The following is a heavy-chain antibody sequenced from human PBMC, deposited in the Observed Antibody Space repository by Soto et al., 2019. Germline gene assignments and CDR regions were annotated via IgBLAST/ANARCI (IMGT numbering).Heavy chain of an antibody. CDR3: ARDGNRQQLVRKDYYYYYMDV. CDR2: INPSGGST. V-gene: IGHV1-46*03. Sequence: ASVKVSCKASGYTFTSYYMHWVRQAPGQGLEWMGIINPSGGSTSYAQKFQGRVTMTRDTSTSTVYMELSSLRSEDTAVYYCARDGNRQQLVRKDYYYYYMDVWGKGTTVTVSS. D-gene: IGHD6-13*01. CDR1: GYTFTSYY. J-gene: IGHJ6*03.